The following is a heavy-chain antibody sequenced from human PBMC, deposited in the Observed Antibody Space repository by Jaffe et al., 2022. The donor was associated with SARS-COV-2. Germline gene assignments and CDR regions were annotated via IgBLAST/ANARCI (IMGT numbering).Heavy chain of an antibody. CDR2: ISSSSSYI. Sequence: EVQLVESGGGLVKPGGSLRLSCAASGFTFSSYSMNWVRQAPGKGLEWVSSISSSSSYIYYADSVKGRFTISRDNAKNSLYLQMNSLRAEDTAVYYCARVAGEYSYGPHIWGQGTMVTVSS. V-gene: IGHV3-21*01. CDR3: ARVAGEYSYGPHI. D-gene: IGHD5-18*01. CDR1: GFTFSSYS. J-gene: IGHJ3*02.